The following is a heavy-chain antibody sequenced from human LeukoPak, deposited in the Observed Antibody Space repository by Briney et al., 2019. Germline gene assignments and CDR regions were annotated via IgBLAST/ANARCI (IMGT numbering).Heavy chain of an antibody. Sequence: GSLRLSCAASGFTFSSYWMSWVRQAPGKGLEWVANIKQDGSEKYYVDSVKGRFTISRDNAKNTLFLQLTSLRAEDTAIYYCARAPRKFRGIIVTPLYYFDYWGQGALVPSPQ. CDR1: GFTFSSYW. J-gene: IGHJ4*02. V-gene: IGHV3-7*03. CDR3: ARAPRKFRGIIVTPLYYFDY. D-gene: IGHD3-10*01. CDR2: IKQDGSEK.